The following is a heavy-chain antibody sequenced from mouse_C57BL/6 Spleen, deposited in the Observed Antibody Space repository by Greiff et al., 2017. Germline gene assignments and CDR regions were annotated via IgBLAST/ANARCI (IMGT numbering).Heavy chain of an antibody. CDR1: GYTFTSYW. CDR2: IDPNSGGT. J-gene: IGHJ1*03. Sequence: QVQLQQPGAELVKPGASVTLSCKASGYTFTSYWMHWVKQRPGRGLEWIGRIDPNSGGTKSNEKFTSKATLTVDKPSSTAYMQLSGLTSEDSAVYDCARYYGSSYWYFEVWGTGTTVTVSS. V-gene: IGHV1-72*01. CDR3: ARYYGSSYWYFEV. D-gene: IGHD1-1*01.